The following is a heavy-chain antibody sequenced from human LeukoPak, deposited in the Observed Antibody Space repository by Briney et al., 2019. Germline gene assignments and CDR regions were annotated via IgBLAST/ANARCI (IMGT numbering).Heavy chain of an antibody. V-gene: IGHV3-15*01. J-gene: IGHJ4*02. CDR3: TILDSTAYGY. D-gene: IGHD2/OR15-2a*01. Sequence: TGGSLRLSCAASGFSFTNAWMSWVRQSPGKGLEWVGRIKSKTDGGTIDYAAPVKGRFTISRDDSKNTVCLQMNSLNTEDTAVYYCTILDSTAYGYWGQGTLVTVSS. CDR1: GFSFTNAW. CDR2: IKSKTDGGTI.